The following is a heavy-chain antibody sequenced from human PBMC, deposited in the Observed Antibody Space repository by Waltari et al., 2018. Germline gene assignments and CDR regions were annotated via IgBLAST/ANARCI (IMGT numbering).Heavy chain of an antibody. Sequence: EVQLMEAGGGLVQPARSLRLSCAASGFPFDAYAIHWVRQAPGKGLELFSGISWNSDVINYADSVKGRFTVSRDNAKSSLYLQMNSLRPEDMALYYCAKGAVTGTTWYYFDHWGQGTLVTVSS. J-gene: IGHJ4*02. CDR2: ISWNSDVI. CDR1: GFPFDAYA. D-gene: IGHD1-7*01. V-gene: IGHV3-9*03. CDR3: AKGAVTGTTWYYFDH.